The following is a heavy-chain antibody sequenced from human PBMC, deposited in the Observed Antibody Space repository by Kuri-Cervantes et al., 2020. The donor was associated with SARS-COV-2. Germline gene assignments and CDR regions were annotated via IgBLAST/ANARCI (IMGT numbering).Heavy chain of an antibody. CDR3: AKVGLSFDY. J-gene: IGHJ4*02. CDR2: ISGSGVGT. V-gene: IGHV3-23*01. CDR1: GFTFSSFA. Sequence: GESLKISCAASGFTFSSFAMSWVRQAPGKGLEWVSCISGSGVGTYYADSVKGRFTISRDNSKNTLYLQMNSLRAEDSALYYCAKVGLSFDYWGQGTLVTVSS. D-gene: IGHD2/OR15-2a*01.